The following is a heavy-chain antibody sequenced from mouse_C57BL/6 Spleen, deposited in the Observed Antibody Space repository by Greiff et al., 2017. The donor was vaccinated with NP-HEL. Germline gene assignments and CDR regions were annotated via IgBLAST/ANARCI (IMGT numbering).Heavy chain of an antibody. D-gene: IGHD2-2*01. CDR1: GFNIKDYY. Sequence: EVQLQQSGAELVKPGASVKLSCTASGFNIKDYYMHWVKQRTEQGLEWIGRIDPEDGETKYAPKFQGKATITAGTSSNTAYLQLSSLTSEDTAVYYCARRGGLRRRKAYYYAMDYWGQGTSVTVSS. V-gene: IGHV14-2*01. CDR2: IDPEDGET. CDR3: ARRGGLRRRKAYYYAMDY. J-gene: IGHJ4*01.